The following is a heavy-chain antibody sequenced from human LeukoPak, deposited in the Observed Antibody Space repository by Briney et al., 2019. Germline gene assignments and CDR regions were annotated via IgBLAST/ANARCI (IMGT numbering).Heavy chain of an antibody. CDR2: IYDGGST. V-gene: IGHV3-66*01. D-gene: IGHD5-18*01. J-gene: IGHJ4*02. CDR3: ARDGGGYNYGFSY. Sequence: GGSLRLSCAASGFTFSGYAMSWVRQAPGKGLEWVSVIYDGGSTYYADAVKGRFTISRDNSKNTLFLQMNSLRAEDTAVYYCARDGGGYNYGFSYWGQGTLVTVSS. CDR1: GFTFSGYA.